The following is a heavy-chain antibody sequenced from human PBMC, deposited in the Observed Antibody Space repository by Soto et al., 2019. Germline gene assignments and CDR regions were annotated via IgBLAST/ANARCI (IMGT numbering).Heavy chain of an antibody. Sequence: EVQLLESGGGLVQSGGSLRLSCAASGFTFSSYAMSWVRQAPGKGLEWVSAISGSGTTTYYADSVKGRFTISRDNSKNTRYLQMTSLRAEDTAVYYCAKSRDGYNPVFDYWGREPWSPSPQ. CDR3: AKSRDGYNPVFDY. J-gene: IGHJ4*02. D-gene: IGHD5-12*01. V-gene: IGHV3-23*01. CDR1: GFTFSSYA. CDR2: ISGSGTTT.